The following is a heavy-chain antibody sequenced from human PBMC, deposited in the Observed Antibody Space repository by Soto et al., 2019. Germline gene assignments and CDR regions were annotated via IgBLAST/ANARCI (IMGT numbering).Heavy chain of an antibody. D-gene: IGHD2-2*01. CDR2: ISANNGNT. CDR3: ARVRYCSSTSCNDYYYYYMAV. J-gene: IGHJ6*03. CDR1: GYTFTSYG. V-gene: IGHV1-18*01. Sequence: QVQLVQSGAEVKKPGASVKVSCKASGYTFTSYGIIWVRQAPGQGLEWMGWISANNGNTNYAQKLQGRVTMTTDTSTSTAYMELRNLRSDDTAVYYCARVRYCSSTSCNDYYYYYMAVWGKGTTVTVSS.